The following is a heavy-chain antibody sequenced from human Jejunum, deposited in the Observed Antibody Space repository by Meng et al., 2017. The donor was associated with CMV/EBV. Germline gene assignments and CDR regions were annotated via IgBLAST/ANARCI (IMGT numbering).Heavy chain of an antibody. CDR1: TFTDHY. Sequence: TFTDHYIRWVRQAPGQGLKCMSWIIPNTGGTNYTQISRGTITMTWDTSISAAYMKLTSLTSDDTAVYYCARGGYDFWSAKSPFDYWGQGTLVTVSS. V-gene: IGHV1-2*02. CDR2: IIPNTGGT. J-gene: IGHJ4*02. D-gene: IGHD3-3*01. CDR3: ARGGYDFWSAKSPFDY.